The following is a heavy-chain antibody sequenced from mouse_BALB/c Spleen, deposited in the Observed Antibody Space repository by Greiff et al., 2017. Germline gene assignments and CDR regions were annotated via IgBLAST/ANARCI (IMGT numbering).Heavy chain of an antibody. Sequence: EVQLQQSGTVLARPGASVKMSCKASGYTFTSYWMHWVKQRPGQGLEWIGAIYPGNSDTSYNQKFKGKAKLTAVTSTSTAYMELSSLTNEDSAVYYCTSRAYYGNFAYWGQGTLVTVSA. CDR2: IYPGNSDT. J-gene: IGHJ3*01. CDR1: GYTFTSYW. CDR3: TSRAYYGNFAY. V-gene: IGHV1-5*01. D-gene: IGHD2-10*01.